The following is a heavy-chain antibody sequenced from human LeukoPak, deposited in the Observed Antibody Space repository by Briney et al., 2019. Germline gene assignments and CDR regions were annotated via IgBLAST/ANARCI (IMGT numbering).Heavy chain of an antibody. CDR3: ARAAPGYSYVPFFDY. Sequence: PSQTLSLTCTVSGGSISSGGYYWSWIRQHPGKGLEWIGYIYYSGSTYYNPSLKSRVTISVDTSKNQFSLKLSSVTAAGTAVYYCARAAPGYSYVPFFDYWGQGTLVTVSS. J-gene: IGHJ4*02. CDR1: GGSISSGGYY. V-gene: IGHV4-31*03. CDR2: IYYSGST. D-gene: IGHD5-18*01.